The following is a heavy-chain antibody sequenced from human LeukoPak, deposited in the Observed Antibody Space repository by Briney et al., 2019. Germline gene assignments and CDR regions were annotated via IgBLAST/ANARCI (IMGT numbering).Heavy chain of an antibody. D-gene: IGHD1-26*01. CDR1: GFTFSGYG. Sequence: GGSLRLSCAASGFTFSGYGMHWVRQAPDKGLEWVAVIWYDGNNKYYADSVKGRFTISRDNSKNTLYLQMNSLRAEDTAVYYCAKDKEGGSYYWGYFDYWGQGTLVTVSS. CDR2: IWYDGNNK. CDR3: AKDKEGGSYYWGYFDY. J-gene: IGHJ4*02. V-gene: IGHV3-30*02.